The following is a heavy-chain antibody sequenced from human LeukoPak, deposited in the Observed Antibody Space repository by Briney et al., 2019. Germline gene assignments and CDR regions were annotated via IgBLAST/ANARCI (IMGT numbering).Heavy chain of an antibody. Sequence: GGSLRLSCAASGFTFSTYWMHWVRQAPGKGLEWISYISSSSSIIYYAHSVKGRFTISRDNAKNSLYLQMNSLRDEDTAVYYCARDGNPFDYWGQGTLVTVSS. D-gene: IGHD1-14*01. CDR1: GFTFSTYW. CDR3: ARDGNPFDY. V-gene: IGHV3-48*02. CDR2: ISSSSSII. J-gene: IGHJ4*02.